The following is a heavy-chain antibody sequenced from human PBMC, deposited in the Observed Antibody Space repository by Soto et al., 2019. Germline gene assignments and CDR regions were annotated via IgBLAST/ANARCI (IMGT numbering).Heavy chain of an antibody. CDR1: GGSFTSNNG. CDR3: ASRDPGTSVDY. J-gene: IGHJ4*02. V-gene: IGHV4-4*02. CDR2: IYRTGST. D-gene: IGHD1-7*01. Sequence: SETLSLTCAVSGGSFTSNNGWTWVRQPPGQGLEWIGEIYRTGSTNYNPSLQSRVTISLDKSENQFSLKVTSLTAADTAVYYCASRDPGTSVDYWGQGTLVTVSS.